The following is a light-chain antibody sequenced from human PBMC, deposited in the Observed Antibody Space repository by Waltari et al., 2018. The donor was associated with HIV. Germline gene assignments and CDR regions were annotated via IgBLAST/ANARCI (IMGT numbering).Light chain of an antibody. CDR3: CSYAGSSIPYV. J-gene: IGLJ1*01. CDR2: EVN. Sequence: QSALTQPASVSGSPGQSITISCTGTSSDVGSYTLVSWYQQHPGKAPNIMIYEVNKRPSGVSNRFSGSKSGNTASLTISGLQAEDEADYYCCSYAGSSIPYVFGTGTKVTVL. V-gene: IGLV2-23*02. CDR1: SSDVGSYTL.